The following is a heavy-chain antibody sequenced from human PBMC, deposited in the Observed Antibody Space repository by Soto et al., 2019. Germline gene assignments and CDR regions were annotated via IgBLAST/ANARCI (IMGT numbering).Heavy chain of an antibody. CDR1: GYTFTSYY. CDR2: INPSGGST. Sequence: ASVKVSCKASGYTFTSYYMHWVRQAPGQGLEWMGIINPSGGSTSYAQKFQGRVTMTRDTSTSTVYMELSSLRSEDTAVYYCARGGASGGVGATSDPFDIWGQGTMVTVAS. V-gene: IGHV1-46*01. J-gene: IGHJ3*02. CDR3: ARGGASGGVGATSDPFDI. D-gene: IGHD1-26*01.